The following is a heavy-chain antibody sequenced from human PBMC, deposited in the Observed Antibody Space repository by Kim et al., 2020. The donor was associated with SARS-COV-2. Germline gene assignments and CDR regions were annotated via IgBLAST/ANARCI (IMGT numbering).Heavy chain of an antibody. V-gene: IGHV3-33*06. CDR3: AKDLLTTVTTAGYGMDV. CDR2: IWYDGSNK. J-gene: IGHJ6*02. CDR1: GFTFSSYG. Sequence: GSLRLSCAASGFTFSSYGMHWVRQAPGKGLEWVAVIWYDGSNKYYADSVKGRFTISRDNSKNTLYLQMNSLRAEDTAVYYCAKDLLTTVTTAGYGMDVWGQGNTVTVSS. D-gene: IGHD4-17*01.